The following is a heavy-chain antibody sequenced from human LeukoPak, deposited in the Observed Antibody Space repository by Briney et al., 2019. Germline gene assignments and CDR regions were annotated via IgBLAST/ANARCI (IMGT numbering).Heavy chain of an antibody. CDR3: AKSLAAARDY. J-gene: IGHJ4*02. CDR2: ISSSGGST. CDR1: GFTFASCA. D-gene: IGHD6-13*01. V-gene: IGHV3-23*01. Sequence: RPGRSLRLSCAASGFTFASCAMSWVRQAPGKRLARVSSISSSGGSTYYADSVKGRFTISRDNSKNTLYLQVNSLRAEDTAVYYCAKSLAAARDYWGQGTLVTVSS.